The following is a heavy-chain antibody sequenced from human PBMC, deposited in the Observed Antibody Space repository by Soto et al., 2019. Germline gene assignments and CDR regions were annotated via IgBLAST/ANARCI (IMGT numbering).Heavy chain of an antibody. D-gene: IGHD1-20*01. J-gene: IGHJ6*02. Sequence: ASVKVSCKASGYTFTSYYMQWVRQAPGQGLEWMGIINPSGGSTSYAQKFQGRVTMTRDESTSTAYMELSSLRSGDTAVYYCARGITGTVTYYYGLDVWGQGTTVTVSS. V-gene: IGHV1-46*01. CDR2: INPSGGST. CDR3: ARGITGTVTYYYGLDV. CDR1: GYTFTSYY.